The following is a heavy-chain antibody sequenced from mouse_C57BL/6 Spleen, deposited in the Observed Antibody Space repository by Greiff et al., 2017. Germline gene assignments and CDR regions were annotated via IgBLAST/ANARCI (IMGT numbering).Heavy chain of an antibody. CDR1: GFNIKDDY. Sequence: EVKLMESGAELVRPGASVKLSCTASGFNIKDDYMHWVKQRPEQGLEWIGWIDPENGDTEYASKFQGKATITAATSSNTAYLQLSSLTSEDTAVYYCTTGGYDGNYGHFDYWGQGTTLTVSS. V-gene: IGHV14-4*01. D-gene: IGHD2-1*01. J-gene: IGHJ2*01. CDR2: IDPENGDT. CDR3: TTGGYDGNYGHFDY.